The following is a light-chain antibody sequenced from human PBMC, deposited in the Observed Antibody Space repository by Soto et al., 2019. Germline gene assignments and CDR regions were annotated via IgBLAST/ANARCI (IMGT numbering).Light chain of an antibody. CDR1: HNIERW. CDR2: DAS. V-gene: IGKV1-5*01. J-gene: IGKJ1*01. CDR3: QQFAISTT. Sequence: DIQMTQAPSARSASVGERVTITCRASHNIERWMAWYQQKPGKAPSLLIFDASTLHSGVPSRFSGSGSGTDFTLTISSLQPDDFAPYYCQQFAISTTFGQGTKVDIK.